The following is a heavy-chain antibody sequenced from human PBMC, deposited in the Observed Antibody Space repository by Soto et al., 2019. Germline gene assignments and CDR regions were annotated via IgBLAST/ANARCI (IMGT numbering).Heavy chain of an antibody. CDR3: TGLYYTGGSCGY. CDR2: IRSKANSYAT. CDR1: GFTFSDSA. D-gene: IGHD2-15*01. V-gene: IGHV3-73*01. Sequence: GGSLRLSCEASGFTFSDSAIHWVRQASGKGLEWVGRIRSKANSYATAYSASVKGRFTISRDDSKNTAYLQMNSLKTEDTAVYYCTGLYYTGGSCGYWGQGTLVTVS. J-gene: IGHJ4*02.